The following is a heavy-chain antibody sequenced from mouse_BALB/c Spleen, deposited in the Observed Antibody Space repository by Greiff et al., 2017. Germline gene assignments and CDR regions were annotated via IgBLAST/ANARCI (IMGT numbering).Heavy chain of an antibody. D-gene: IGHD2-13*01. CDR1: GFTFSSYT. CDR3: TRDRGLYYGAWFAD. V-gene: IGHV5-6-4*01. Sequence: EVQLVESGGGLVKPGGSLKLSCAASGFTFSSYTMSWVRQTPEKRLEWVATISSGGSYTYYPDSVKGRFPISRDNAKNTLYLQMSSLKSEDTAMYYCTRDRGLYYGAWFADWGQGTLVTVSA. J-gene: IGHJ3*01. CDR2: ISSGGSYT.